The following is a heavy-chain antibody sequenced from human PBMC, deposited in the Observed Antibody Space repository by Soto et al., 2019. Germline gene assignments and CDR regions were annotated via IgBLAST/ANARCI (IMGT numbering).Heavy chain of an antibody. CDR2: IWSDGSYK. CDR3: ARDLDSGSYAY. V-gene: IGHV3-33*01. J-gene: IGHJ4*02. Sequence: QVQLVESGGGVVQPGRSLRLSCAASGFTFSTYGMHWVRQAPGKGLEWVAVIWSDGSYKDYADSIEGRFTISRDNSKNTLYLQMNNLRADDTALYYCARDLDSGSYAYWGQGTLVTVSS. CDR1: GFTFSTYG. D-gene: IGHD1-26*01.